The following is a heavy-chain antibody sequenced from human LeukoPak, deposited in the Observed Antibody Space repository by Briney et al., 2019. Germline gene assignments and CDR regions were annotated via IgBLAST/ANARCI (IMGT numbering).Heavy chain of an antibody. CDR3: TRDRIAATSVWFDP. V-gene: IGHV1-8*01. CDR2: MNPNSGNT. CDR1: GYTFTSYD. Sequence: ASVKVSCKASGYTFTSYDINWVRQATGQGLEWMGWMNPNSGNTAYALKFQGRVTMTRNTSISTAYMELSSLRSEDTAVYYCTRDRIAATSVWFDPWGQGTLVIVSS. J-gene: IGHJ5*02. D-gene: IGHD6-13*01.